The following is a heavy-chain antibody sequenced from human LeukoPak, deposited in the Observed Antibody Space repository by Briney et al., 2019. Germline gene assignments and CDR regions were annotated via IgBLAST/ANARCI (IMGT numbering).Heavy chain of an antibody. V-gene: IGHV1-2*06. J-gene: IGHJ6*03. CDR3: ARGGFKDYYYMDV. CDR2: INPNSGGT. CDR1: GYTFTGYY. D-gene: IGHD2-15*01. Sequence: ASVKVSCKASGYTFTGYYIHWVRQAPGQGLEWMGRINPNSGGTNYAQKFQGRVTMTRDTSISTAYMELSRLRSDDTAVYYCARGGFKDYYYMDVWGKGTTVTVSS.